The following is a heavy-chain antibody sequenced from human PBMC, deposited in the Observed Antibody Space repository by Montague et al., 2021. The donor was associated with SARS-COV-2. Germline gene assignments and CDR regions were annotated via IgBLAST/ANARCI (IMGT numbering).Heavy chain of an antibody. CDR2: ITHSGST. CDR3: ARLSGPRPERIFDKIVGPKRGVFDY. Sequence: SETLSLTCAVYDGSFSGYSWSWLRQAPGKGLEWIGDITHSGSTKYNPSLMSRLTISLDTSKKQFSLKLTSVTAADTGLYYCARLSGPRPERIFDKIVGPKRGVFDYWGQGTLVTVSS. V-gene: IGHV4-34*01. D-gene: IGHD1-26*01. J-gene: IGHJ4*02. CDR1: DGSFSGYS.